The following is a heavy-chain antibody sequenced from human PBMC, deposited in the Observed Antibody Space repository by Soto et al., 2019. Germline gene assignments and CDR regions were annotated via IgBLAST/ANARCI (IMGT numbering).Heavy chain of an antibody. V-gene: IGHV3-66*01. J-gene: IGHJ4*02. D-gene: IGHD3-16*01. CDR1: GFTVSNNY. Sequence: EEQLVESGGDLVQPGGSLRLSCAASGFTVSNNYMSWVRQAPGKGLEWVALIYSGGSTYYADSVKGRFTISRDSSKNTLYLQMNSLRADETAMYYCAAYSHKGYWGQGTLVTVSS. CDR3: AAYSHKGY. CDR2: IYSGGST.